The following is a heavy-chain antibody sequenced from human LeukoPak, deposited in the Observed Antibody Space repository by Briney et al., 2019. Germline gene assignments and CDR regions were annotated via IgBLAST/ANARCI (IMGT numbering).Heavy chain of an antibody. V-gene: IGHV4-39*01. J-gene: IGHJ4*02. CDR1: GGSISSSGFY. CDR3: ARAYFSSSSCYFDY. Sequence: KASETLSLTCTVSGGSISSSGFYWGWIRQPPGKGLEWIGTIYYSGGTYYNPSLKSRVTISVDTSKNQFSLKLSSVTAADTAVYFCARAYFSSSSCYFDYWDQGTLVTVSS. CDR2: IYYSGGT. D-gene: IGHD2-15*01.